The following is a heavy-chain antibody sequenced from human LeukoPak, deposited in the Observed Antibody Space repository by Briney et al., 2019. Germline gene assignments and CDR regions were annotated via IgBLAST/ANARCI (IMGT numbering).Heavy chain of an antibody. CDR2: GSESGGT. Sequence: SETLSLTCAVYGGSLNGHYWSWIRQPPGKGLEWIGEGSESGGTKFNPSLKSRVTISVDTSKNQFSLKLSSVTAADTAVYYCARGRMRYSSSWEYYFDYWGQGTLVTVSS. CDR1: GGSLNGHY. V-gene: IGHV4-34*01. CDR3: ARGRMRYSSSWEYYFDY. J-gene: IGHJ4*02. D-gene: IGHD6-13*01.